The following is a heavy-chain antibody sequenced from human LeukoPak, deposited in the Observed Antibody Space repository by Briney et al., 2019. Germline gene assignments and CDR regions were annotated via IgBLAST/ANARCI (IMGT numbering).Heavy chain of an antibody. D-gene: IGHD5-12*01. CDR1: GFTFSSYE. CDR2: ISSSGSTI. CDR3: ARGNRDYDACDY. J-gene: IGHJ4*02. Sequence: PGGSLRLSCAASGFTFSSYEMNWVRQAPGKGLEWVSYISSSGSTIYYADSVKGRFTISRDNAKNSLYLQMNSLRAEDTAVYYCARGNRDYDACDYWGQGTLVTVSS. V-gene: IGHV3-48*03.